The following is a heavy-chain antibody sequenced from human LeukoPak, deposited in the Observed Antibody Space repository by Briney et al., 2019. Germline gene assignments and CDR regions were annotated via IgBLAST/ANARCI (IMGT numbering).Heavy chain of an antibody. D-gene: IGHD6-19*01. CDR3: AKDRIAVASTQAWFDR. J-gene: IGHJ5*02. Sequence: GGSLRLSCAASGFTFDDYAMHWVRHAPGKGLEWVSGISWNSGSICYADSVKGRFTISRDNAKNSLYLQMNSLRAEDTALYYCAKDRIAVASTQAWFDRWGEGTLVTVS. CDR2: ISWNSGSI. V-gene: IGHV3-9*01. CDR1: GFTFDDYA.